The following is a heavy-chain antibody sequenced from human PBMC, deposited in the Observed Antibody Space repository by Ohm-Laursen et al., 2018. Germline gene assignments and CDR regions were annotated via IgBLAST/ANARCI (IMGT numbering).Heavy chain of an antibody. D-gene: IGHD3-16*01. CDR3: AKVWGPYYFDY. CDR2: ISNNGAGT. V-gene: IGHV3-23*01. Sequence: SLRLSCAASGFTFSSDTMSWVRQAPGKGLEWVSSISNNGAGTYYADSVKGRFTISRDNSKNTVYLQLNSLRAEDTAVYYCAKVWGPYYFDYWGQGTLVTVSS. J-gene: IGHJ4*02. CDR1: GFTFSSDT.